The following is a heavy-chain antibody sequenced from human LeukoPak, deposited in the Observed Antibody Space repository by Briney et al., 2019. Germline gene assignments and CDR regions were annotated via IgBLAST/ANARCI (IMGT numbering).Heavy chain of an antibody. CDR2: IDPSGGSN. V-gene: IGHV1-46*01. J-gene: IGHJ4*02. CDR1: GYTVINYY. Sequence: ASVKVFCKASGYTVINYYMHWVRQAPGQGLEWMGMIDPSGGSNTYAQKFQGRVTMTRDTSASTVYMELSSLTSEDTAVYYCARGHRFRGWAIADFDYWGQGTLVTVSS. CDR3: ARGHRFRGWAIADFDY. D-gene: IGHD2-15*01.